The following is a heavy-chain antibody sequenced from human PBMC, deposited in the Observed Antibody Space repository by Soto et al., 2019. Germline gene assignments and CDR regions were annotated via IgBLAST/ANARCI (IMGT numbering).Heavy chain of an antibody. CDR2: INHSGST. CDR1: GGSFSGYY. J-gene: IGHJ6*02. CDR3: ARRRGYDFWSGYYPYYGMEV. V-gene: IGHV4-34*01. D-gene: IGHD3-3*01. Sequence: SETLSLTCAVYGGSFSGYYWSWIRQPPGKGLEWIGEINHSGSTNYNPSLKSRVTISVDTSKNQFSLKMSSVTDADTAVYYCARRRGYDFWSGYYPYYGMEVWGQGPTVT.